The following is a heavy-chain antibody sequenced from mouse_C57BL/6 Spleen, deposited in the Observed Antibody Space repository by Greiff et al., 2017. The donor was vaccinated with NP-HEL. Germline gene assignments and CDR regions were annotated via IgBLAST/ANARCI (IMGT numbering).Heavy chain of an antibody. CDR1: GFTFSDYY. J-gene: IGHJ2*01. Sequence: EVKLMESEGGLVQPGSSMKLSCTASGFTFSDYYMAWVRQVPEKGLEWVANITYDGSSTYYLDSLKSRFIISRDNAKNLLYLQMSSLKSEDTATYYCARVGDGYYFDYWGQGTTLTVSS. CDR2: ITYDGSST. V-gene: IGHV5-16*01. CDR3: ARVGDGYYFDY. D-gene: IGHD2-3*01.